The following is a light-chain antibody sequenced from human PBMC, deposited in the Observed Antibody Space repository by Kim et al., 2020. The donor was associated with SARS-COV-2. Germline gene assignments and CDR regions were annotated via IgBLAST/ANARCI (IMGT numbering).Light chain of an antibody. V-gene: IGKV3-15*01. CDR1: QSVSSN. J-gene: IGKJ4*01. Sequence: VSPGERATLSRRASQSVSSNLAWYQQKPGQAPRLLIYGASTRATGIPARFSGSGSGTEFTLTISSLQSEDFAVYYCQQYNNWPFTFGGGTKVDIK. CDR2: GAS. CDR3: QQYNNWPFT.